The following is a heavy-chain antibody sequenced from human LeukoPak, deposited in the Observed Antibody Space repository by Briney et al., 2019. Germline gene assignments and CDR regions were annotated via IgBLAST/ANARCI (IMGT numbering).Heavy chain of an antibody. J-gene: IGHJ5*02. CDR1: GGSFSGYY. CDR2: SNHSGST. Sequence: SETLSLTCAVYGGSFSGYYWSWIRQPPGKGLEWIGESNHSGSTNYNPSLKSRVTISVDTSKNQFSLKLSSVTAADTAVYYCARGVVAATFWFDPWGQGTLVTVSS. D-gene: IGHD2-15*01. CDR3: ARGVVAATFWFDP. V-gene: IGHV4-34*01.